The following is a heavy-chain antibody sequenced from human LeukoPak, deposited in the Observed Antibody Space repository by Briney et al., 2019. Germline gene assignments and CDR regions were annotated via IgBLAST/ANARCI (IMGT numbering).Heavy chain of an antibody. J-gene: IGHJ3*02. CDR3: ARESTRITIFGVVIPDAFDI. Sequence: SETLSLTCTVSGVSISSYYWSWIRQPPGKGLEWIGYIYYSGSTNYNPSLKSRVTISVDTSKNQFSLKLSSVTAADTAVYYCARESTRITIFGVVIPDAFDIWGQGTMVTVSS. CDR1: GVSISSYY. CDR2: IYYSGST. D-gene: IGHD3-3*01. V-gene: IGHV4-59*01.